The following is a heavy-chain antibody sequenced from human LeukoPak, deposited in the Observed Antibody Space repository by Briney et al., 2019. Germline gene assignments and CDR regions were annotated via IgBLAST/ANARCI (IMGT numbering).Heavy chain of an antibody. Sequence: SQTLSLTCTVSSGSISSGDYYWSWIRQPPGKGLEYIGYNSHIGDTYYNPSLKSRVSISADTSKKQFSLNLSSVTAADMAVYYCARSEYDWYFDLWGRGTLVTVSA. CDR1: SGSISSGDYY. D-gene: IGHD2-2*01. CDR2: NSHIGDT. V-gene: IGHV4-30-4*08. J-gene: IGHJ2*01. CDR3: ARSEYDWYFDL.